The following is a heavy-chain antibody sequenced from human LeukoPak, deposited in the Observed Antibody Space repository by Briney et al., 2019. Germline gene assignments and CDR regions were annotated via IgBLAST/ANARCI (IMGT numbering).Heavy chain of an antibody. Sequence: GASVKLSCKASGYTFTSYGISWVRQAPGQGLEWMGWISAYNGNTNYAQKLQGRVTMTTDTSTSTAYMELRSLRSDDTAVYYCAIQLDYDILTGYWYYFDYWGQGTLVTVSS. CDR3: AIQLDYDILTGYWYYFDY. CDR2: ISAYNGNT. V-gene: IGHV1-18*01. CDR1: GYTFTSYG. D-gene: IGHD3-9*01. J-gene: IGHJ4*02.